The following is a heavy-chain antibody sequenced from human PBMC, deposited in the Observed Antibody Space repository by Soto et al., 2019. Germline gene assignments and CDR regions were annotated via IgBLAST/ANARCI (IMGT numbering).Heavy chain of an antibody. Sequence: LRLSCAASGFTFSSYWMHWVRQAPGKGLVWVSRINSDGSSTSYADSVKGRFTISRDNAKNTLYLQMNSLRAEDTAVYYCARDRNYYYDSSGFDYWGQGTLVTVSS. J-gene: IGHJ4*02. D-gene: IGHD3-22*01. CDR1: GFTFSSYW. V-gene: IGHV3-74*01. CDR2: INSDGSST. CDR3: ARDRNYYYDSSGFDY.